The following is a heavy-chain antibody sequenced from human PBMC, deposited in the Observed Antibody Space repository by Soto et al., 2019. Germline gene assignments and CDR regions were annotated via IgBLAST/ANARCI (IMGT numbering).Heavy chain of an antibody. CDR3: ARDQYDFRSGSYYYAMEV. D-gene: IGHD3-3*01. V-gene: IGHV4-59*01. Sequence: SETLSLTCTVSGGSISNYYWSWVRQPPGKGLEWIGYVSYSGSTNYNPSLKRRVTISVDTSKTQFSLKLGSVTAADTAVYYCARDQYDFRSGSYYYAMEVWGQGTKVTVSS. CDR1: GGSISNYY. J-gene: IGHJ6*02. CDR2: VSYSGST.